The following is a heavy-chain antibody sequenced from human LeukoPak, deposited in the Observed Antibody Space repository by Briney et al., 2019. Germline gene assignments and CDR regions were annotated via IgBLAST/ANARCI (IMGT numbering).Heavy chain of an antibody. D-gene: IGHD3-22*01. CDR1: GYTFTGYY. J-gene: IGHJ4*02. CDR3: ARGSYYDSGGYFKYDY. CDR2: INPNSGGT. V-gene: IGHV1-2*06. Sequence: AASVKVSCKASGYTFTGYYLHWVRQAPGQGLEWMGRINPNSGGTNYAQKFQGRVTMTRDTSISTAYMELSRLRSDDTAVYYRARGSYYDSGGYFKYDYWGQGTLVTVSS.